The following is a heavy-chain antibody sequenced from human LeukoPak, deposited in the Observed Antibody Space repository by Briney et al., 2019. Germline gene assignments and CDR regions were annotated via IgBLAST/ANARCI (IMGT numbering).Heavy chain of an antibody. V-gene: IGHV4-39*01. CDR3: AKPYCNSTNCCKFDAFDV. J-gene: IGHJ3*01. CDR1: GGSISSSSYY. CDR2: IYYSGST. Sequence: SETLSLTCTVSGGSISSSSYYWGCIRQPPGKGLEWIGSIYYSGSTYYNPSLKSRVTISVNTSKNQFSLKLSSVTAADTAVYYCAKPYCNSTNCCKFDAFDVWGQGTMVTVSS. D-gene: IGHD2-2*01.